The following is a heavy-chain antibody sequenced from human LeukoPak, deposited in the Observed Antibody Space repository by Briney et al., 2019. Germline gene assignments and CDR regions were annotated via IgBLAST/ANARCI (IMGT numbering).Heavy chain of an antibody. J-gene: IGHJ4*02. CDR2: MNPNSGNT. D-gene: IGHD3-3*01. CDR1: GYSFTSYD. V-gene: IGHV1-8*01. Sequence: GASVKVSCKASGYSFTSYDINWVRQATGQGLEWMGWMNPNSGNTGYAQKFQGRVTITADESTSTAYMELSSLRSEDTAVYYCARGRDGATPSLSSDFWSGYPYYFDYWGQGTLVTVSS. CDR3: ARGRDGATPSLSSDFWSGYPYYFDY.